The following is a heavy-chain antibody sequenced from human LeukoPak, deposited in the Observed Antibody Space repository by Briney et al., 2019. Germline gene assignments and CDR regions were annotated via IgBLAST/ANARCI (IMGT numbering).Heavy chain of an antibody. CDR1: AFTFSSYA. CDR2: ISYDGTNK. CDR3: ARIPGGIVGARYYFDY. V-gene: IGHV3-30-3*01. J-gene: IGHJ4*02. D-gene: IGHD1-26*01. Sequence: GPSPRLSCPASAFTFSSYAMHSVRPASGKGLEWVSVISYDGTNKYSADSVKGPFTLSRDNSKNTLYLQMTSLRAEDTVVHYCARIPGGIVGARYYFDYWGQGTLVTVSS.